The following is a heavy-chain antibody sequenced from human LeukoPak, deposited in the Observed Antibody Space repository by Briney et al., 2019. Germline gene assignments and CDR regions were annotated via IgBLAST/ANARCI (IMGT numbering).Heavy chain of an antibody. V-gene: IGHV3-30-3*01. CDR2: ISYDGSNK. CDR1: GFTFSSYA. Sequence: GGSLRLSCAASGFTFSSYAMHWVRQAPGRGLEWVAVISYDGSNKYYADSVKGRFTISRDNPKNTLYLQMNSLRAEDTAVYYCASSPAGIDYWGQGTLVTVSS. J-gene: IGHJ4*02. CDR3: ASSPAGIDY.